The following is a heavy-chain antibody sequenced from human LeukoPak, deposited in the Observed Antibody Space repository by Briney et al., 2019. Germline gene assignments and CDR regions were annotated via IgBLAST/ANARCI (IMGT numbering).Heavy chain of an antibody. J-gene: IGHJ4*02. Sequence: SETLSLTCSVSGHSISSGHYWGWIRQTPGKGLEWIGSIYLSGTTYYNPSLKSRVTISVDTSKNQFSLKLSSVTAADTAVYFCSRIFNLSGFSSYFDHWGQGTLVTVSS. D-gene: IGHD5-12*01. CDR1: GHSISSGHY. V-gene: IGHV4-38-2*02. CDR3: SRIFNLSGFSSYFDH. CDR2: IYLSGTT.